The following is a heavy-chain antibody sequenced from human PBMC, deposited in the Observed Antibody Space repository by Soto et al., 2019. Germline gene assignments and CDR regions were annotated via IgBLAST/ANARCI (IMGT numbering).Heavy chain of an antibody. CDR1: GITFSTYA. V-gene: IGHV3-30-3*01. J-gene: IGHJ4*02. Sequence: GGSLRLSCAASGITFSTYAMHWVRQAPGKGLEWVAVISYDGGNKYYADSVKGRFTISRDNSKNALSLQMNSLRAEDTAVYYCARDYYDRSGHSHSSVYWGQGTLVTVSS. D-gene: IGHD3-22*01. CDR3: ARDYYDRSGHSHSSVY. CDR2: ISYDGGNK.